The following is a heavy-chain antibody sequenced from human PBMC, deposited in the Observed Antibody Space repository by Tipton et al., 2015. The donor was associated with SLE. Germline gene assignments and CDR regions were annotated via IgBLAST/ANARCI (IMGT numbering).Heavy chain of an antibody. Sequence: GSLKLSCAASGFTFSSYGMHWVRQAPGKGLEWVAFIRYDGSNKYYADSVKGRFTISRDNSKNTLYLQMNSLRAEDTAVYYCAKEGERYSSGWPLDYWGQGTLVTVSS. V-gene: IGHV3-30*02. J-gene: IGHJ4*02. CDR3: AKEGERYSSGWPLDY. D-gene: IGHD6-19*01. CDR2: IRYDGSNK. CDR1: GFTFSSYG.